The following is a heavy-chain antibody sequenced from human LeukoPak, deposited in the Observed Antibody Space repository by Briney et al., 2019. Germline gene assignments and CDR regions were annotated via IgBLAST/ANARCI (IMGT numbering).Heavy chain of an antibody. J-gene: IGHJ4*02. D-gene: IGHD3-16*01. Sequence: QSGGSLRLSCAASGFTFSSYSMNWVRQAPGKGPEWVSLVSNSGDTTNYADSVKGRFTISRDNSKNTLYLQMDSLRAEDTAAYYCANIGSSTFGSTGFWGQGTLVTVSS. CDR1: GFTFSSYS. CDR3: ANIGSSTFGSTGF. CDR2: VSNSGDTT. V-gene: IGHV3-23*01.